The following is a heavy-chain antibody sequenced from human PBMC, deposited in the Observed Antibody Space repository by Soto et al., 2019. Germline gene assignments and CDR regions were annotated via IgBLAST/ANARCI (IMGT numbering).Heavy chain of an antibody. V-gene: IGHV1-18*01. CDR2: ISDYNGNT. CDR1: GYNFPSYG. Sequence: QVQLVQSGAEVKEPGASVKVCCKASGYNFPSYGISRVRQAPGQGLEWMGWISDYNGNTNYAQNLQGRVTMTTDTSTSTAYMELRSLRSDDTAVYYCARDTSGTFDYWGQGTLVTVSS. J-gene: IGHJ4*02. CDR3: ARDTSGTFDY. D-gene: IGHD1-1*01.